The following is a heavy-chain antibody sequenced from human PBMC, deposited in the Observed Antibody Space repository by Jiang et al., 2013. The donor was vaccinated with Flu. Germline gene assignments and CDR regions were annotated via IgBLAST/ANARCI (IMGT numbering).Heavy chain of an antibody. CDR2: IYYSGST. D-gene: IGHD2-2*01. J-gene: IGHJ5*02. V-gene: IGHV4-39*01. CDR3: ARRGAYCSSTSCYGWFDP. Sequence: GPGLVKPSETLSLTCTVSGGSISSSSYYWGWIRQPPGKGLEWIGSIYYSGSTYYNPSLKSRVTISVDTSKNQFSLKLSSVTAADTAVYYCARRGAYCSSTSCYGWFDPWGQGTLVTVSS. CDR1: GGSISSSSYY.